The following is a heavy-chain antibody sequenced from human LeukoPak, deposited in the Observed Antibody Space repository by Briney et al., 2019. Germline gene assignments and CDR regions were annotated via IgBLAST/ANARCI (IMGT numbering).Heavy chain of an antibody. D-gene: IGHD2-2*01. V-gene: IGHV3-48*02. CDR2: ISSSSSTI. J-gene: IGHJ4*02. CDR1: GFTFSSYS. CDR3: ARGYCSSSSCPRHHFDY. Sequence: PGGSLRLSCAASGFTFSSYSMNWVRQAPGKGLEWVSYISSSSSTIYYADSVKGRFTISRDNAKNSLYLQMNSLRDEDTAVYYCARGYCSSSSCPRHHFDYWGQGTPVTVPS.